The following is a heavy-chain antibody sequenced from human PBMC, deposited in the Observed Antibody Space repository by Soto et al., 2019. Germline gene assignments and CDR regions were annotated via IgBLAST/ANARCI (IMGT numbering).Heavy chain of an antibody. D-gene: IGHD4-17*01. CDR2: LIPIFGSA. CDR1: GGTFSSLA. V-gene: IGHV1-69*06. Sequence: SVKVSCKTSGGTFSSLAIFWVRQAPGQGLEWMGGLIPIFGSANYAQNFQGRVTITADKSTSTAYMELSSLRSEDTAVYYCASAPNYGVNSPYYFDYWGQGTLVTVSS. J-gene: IGHJ4*02. CDR3: ASAPNYGVNSPYYFDY.